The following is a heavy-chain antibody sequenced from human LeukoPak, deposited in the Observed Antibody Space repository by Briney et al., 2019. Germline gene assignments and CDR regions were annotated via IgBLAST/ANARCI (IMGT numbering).Heavy chain of an antibody. Sequence: GGSLRLSCAASGFTFSSYAMSWVRQAPGKGLEWVSAISGSGGSTYYADSVKGRFTISRDNSKNTLYLQMNSLRAEDTAVYYCASMYYDFWSGSTWGQGTLVTVSS. V-gene: IGHV3-23*01. CDR3: ASMYYDFWSGST. D-gene: IGHD3-3*01. CDR1: GFTFSSYA. J-gene: IGHJ5*02. CDR2: ISGSGGST.